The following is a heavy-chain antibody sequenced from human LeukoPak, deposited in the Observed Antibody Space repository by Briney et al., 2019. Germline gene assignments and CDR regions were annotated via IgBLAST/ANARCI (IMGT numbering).Heavy chain of an antibody. V-gene: IGHV4-4*02. CDR3: ARDGVTEKDY. D-gene: IGHD3-16*02. CDR1: GGSISSSNW. J-gene: IGHJ4*02. CDR2: IYHNGST. Sequence: SGTLPLTCAVSGGSISSSNWWSWVRQPPGKGLEWIGEIYHNGSTNYNPSLKSRVTISVDTSKNQFSLKLSSVTAADTAVYYCARDGVTEKDYWGQGSLVTVSS.